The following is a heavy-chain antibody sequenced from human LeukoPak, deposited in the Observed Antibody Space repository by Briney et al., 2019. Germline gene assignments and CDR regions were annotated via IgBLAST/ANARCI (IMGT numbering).Heavy chain of an antibody. D-gene: IGHD7-27*01. CDR1: GFTFSSYG. Sequence: PGGSLRLFCAASGFTFSSYGMHWVRQAPGKGLEWVAFIRYDGSNKYYADSVKGRFTISRDNSKNTLYLQMNSLRAEDTAVYYCAKDPNKLGIGDWFDPWGQGTLVTVSS. V-gene: IGHV3-30*02. J-gene: IGHJ5*02. CDR2: IRYDGSNK. CDR3: AKDPNKLGIGDWFDP.